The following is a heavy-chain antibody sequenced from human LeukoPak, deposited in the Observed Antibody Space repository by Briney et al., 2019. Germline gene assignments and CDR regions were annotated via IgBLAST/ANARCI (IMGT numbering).Heavy chain of an antibody. D-gene: IGHD3-16*02. CDR1: GSTFSSYA. CDR3: AKRPSGDYVWGSYRHPRDY. V-gene: IGHV3-23*01. CDR2: ISGSGGST. J-gene: IGHJ4*02. Sequence: GGSLRLSCAASGSTFSSYAMSWVRQAPGKGLEWVSAISGSGGSTYYADSVKGRFTISRDNSKNTLYLQMNSLRAEDTAVYYCAKRPSGDYVWGSYRHPRDYWGQGTLVTVSS.